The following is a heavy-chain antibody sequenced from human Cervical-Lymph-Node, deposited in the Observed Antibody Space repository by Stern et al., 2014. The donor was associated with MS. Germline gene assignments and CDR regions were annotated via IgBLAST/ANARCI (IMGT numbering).Heavy chain of an antibody. D-gene: IGHD2-2*01. CDR3: ATHAPGVVPAALDY. V-gene: IGHV2-5*02. Sequence: VTLRESGPTLVKPTQTLTLTCTFSGFSLSTSGVGVGWIRQPPGKALEWLAFIYLDDSKRYSPSLKNRLTITKDTSKNQVVLTMNNMDPVDTATFYCATHAPGVVPAALDYWGQGTLVTVS. CDR1: GFSLSTSGVG. CDR2: IYLDDSK. J-gene: IGHJ4*02.